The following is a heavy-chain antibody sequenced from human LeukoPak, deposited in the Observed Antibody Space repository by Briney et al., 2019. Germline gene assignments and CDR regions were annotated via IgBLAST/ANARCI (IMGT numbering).Heavy chain of an antibody. V-gene: IGHV4-34*01. CDR2: INHSGGT. CDR3: ARGLMAGTLLNY. D-gene: IGHD6-19*01. J-gene: IGHJ4*02. Sequence: SETLSLTCAVYGGSFSGYYWSWIRQPPGKGLEWIGEINHSGGTNYNPSLKSRVTISVDTSKNQFSLKLSSVTAADTAVYYCARGLMAGTLLNYWGQGTLVTVSS. CDR1: GGSFSGYY.